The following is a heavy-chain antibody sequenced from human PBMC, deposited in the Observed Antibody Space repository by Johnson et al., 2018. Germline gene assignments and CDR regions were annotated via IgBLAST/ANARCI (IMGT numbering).Heavy chain of an antibody. J-gene: IGHJ6*03. D-gene: IGHD3-10*01. CDR1: GFTFPNYW. CDR3: ARHPRDLRYDYFYMDG. V-gene: IGHV3-11*04. Sequence: QVQLVESGGGLVKPGGSLRLSCAASGFTFPNYWMHWVRQAPGKGLEWVSYISTSGRTIYYVDSVKGRFTISRDNAKSSLYLQMNSLRAEDTAGYYCARHPRDLRYDYFYMDGWGKGTTVTVSS. CDR2: ISTSGRTI.